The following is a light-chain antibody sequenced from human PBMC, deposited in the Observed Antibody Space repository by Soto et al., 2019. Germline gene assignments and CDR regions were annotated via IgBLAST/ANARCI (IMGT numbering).Light chain of an antibody. Sequence: EIALTQSPATLSLSPGERATLSCRASQSVTNYLNWYQQKPGQGPRLLIFDASNRATGTPPRFSGSGSGTDFTLTISSLEPEDFAGYYGQQHSNWPGLITFGQGTRLEIK. V-gene: IGKV3-11*01. J-gene: IGKJ5*01. CDR2: DAS. CDR1: QSVTNY. CDR3: QQHSNWPGLIT.